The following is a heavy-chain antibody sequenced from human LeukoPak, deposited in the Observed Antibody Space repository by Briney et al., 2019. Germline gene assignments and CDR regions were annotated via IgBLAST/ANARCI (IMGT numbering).Heavy chain of an antibody. CDR1: GYSFTNYW. D-gene: IGHD5-12*01. Sequence: GESLKISCKGSGYSFTNYWIGWVRQMPGKGLEWMGIIYPGDFDTRYNPSFQGQVTISADKSISTACLQWTSLKASDTAMYYCASGGKTWLVDYWGQGTLVTVSS. CDR3: ASGGKTWLVDY. CDR2: IYPGDFDT. J-gene: IGHJ4*02. V-gene: IGHV5-51*01.